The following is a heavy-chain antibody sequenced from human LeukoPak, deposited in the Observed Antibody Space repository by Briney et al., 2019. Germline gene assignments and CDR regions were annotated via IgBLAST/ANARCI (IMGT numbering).Heavy chain of an antibody. CDR1: GGTFSGFY. CDR3: ARTALYYDSSDAIGRYEFDY. J-gene: IGHJ4*02. V-gene: IGHV4-34*01. CDR2: INHSGST. D-gene: IGHD3-22*01. Sequence: SETLSLTCAVYGGTFSGFYWSWIRQPPGKGLEWMGEINHSGSTNYNASLKSRVTISVDTSKNQFSLKLSSVTAADTAVYYCARTALYYDSSDAIGRYEFDYWGQGTLVTVSS.